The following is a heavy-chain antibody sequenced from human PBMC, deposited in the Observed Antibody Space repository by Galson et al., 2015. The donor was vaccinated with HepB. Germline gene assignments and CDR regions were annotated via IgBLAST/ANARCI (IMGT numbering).Heavy chain of an antibody. J-gene: IGHJ6*02. V-gene: IGHV1-69*04. Sequence: SCKASGGTFSSYAISWVRQAPGQGLEWMGRIIPILGIANYAQKFQGRVTITADKSTSTAYMELSSLRSEDTAVYYCATLGGDTAGDLYYYYGMDVWGQGTTVTVSS. D-gene: IGHD5-18*01. CDR2: IIPILGIA. CDR1: GGTFSSYA. CDR3: ATLGGDTAGDLYYYYGMDV.